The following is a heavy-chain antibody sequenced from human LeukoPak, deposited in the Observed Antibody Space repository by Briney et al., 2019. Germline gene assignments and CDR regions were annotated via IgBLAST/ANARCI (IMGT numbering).Heavy chain of an antibody. CDR1: GFTFSSYS. D-gene: IGHD3-10*01. CDR2: ISSSSSTI. V-gene: IGHV3-48*04. J-gene: IGHJ6*02. Sequence: GGSLRLSCAASGFTFSSYSMNWVRQAPGKGLEWVSYISSSSSTIYYADSVKGRFTISRDNAKNSLYLQMNSLRAEDTAVYYCTRPGITMVRGVRTMDVWGQGTTVTVSS. CDR3: TRPGITMVRGVRTMDV.